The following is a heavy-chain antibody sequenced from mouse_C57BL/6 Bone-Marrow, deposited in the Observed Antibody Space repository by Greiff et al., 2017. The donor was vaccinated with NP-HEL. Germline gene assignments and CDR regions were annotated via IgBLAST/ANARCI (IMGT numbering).Heavy chain of an antibody. V-gene: IGHV2-2*01. CDR3: ARAYDGSPYYAMDY. Sequence: QVQLKESGPGLVQPSQSLSITCTVSGFSLTSYGVHWVRQSPGKGLEWLGVIWSGGSTDYNAAFISRLSISKDNSKSQVFFKMNSLQADDTAIYYCARAYDGSPYYAMDYWGQGTSVTVSS. J-gene: IGHJ4*01. D-gene: IGHD2-3*01. CDR1: GFSLTSYG. CDR2: IWSGGST.